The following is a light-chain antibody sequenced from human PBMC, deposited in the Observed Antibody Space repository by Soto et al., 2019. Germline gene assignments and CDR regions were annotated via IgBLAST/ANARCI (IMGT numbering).Light chain of an antibody. V-gene: IGKV3-20*01. J-gene: IGKJ1*01. Sequence: EIVLTQSPGTLSLSPGEGAPLSSRASQSVSNNYLAWYQQTPGQAPRLLIYGASNRATGLPDRFSGSGSATDFTLTISRLAPEDFAVYYCQQYGSSGTFGQGTKVDIK. CDR3: QQYGSSGT. CDR1: QSVSNNY. CDR2: GAS.